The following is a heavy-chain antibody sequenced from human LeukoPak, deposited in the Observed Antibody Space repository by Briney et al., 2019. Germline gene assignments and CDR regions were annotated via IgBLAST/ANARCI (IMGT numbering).Heavy chain of an antibody. CDR2: INHSGST. CDR1: GGSFSGYY. J-gene: IGHJ5*02. CDR3: ARGTTTIFGVVIPRKYNWFDP. Sequence: SETLSLTCAVYGGSFSGYYWSWIRQPPGKGLEWIGEINHSGSTNYNPSLKSRVTISVDTSKNQFSLKLSSVTAADTAVYYCARGTTTIFGVVIPRKYNWFDPWGQGTLVTVSP. V-gene: IGHV4-34*01. D-gene: IGHD3-3*01.